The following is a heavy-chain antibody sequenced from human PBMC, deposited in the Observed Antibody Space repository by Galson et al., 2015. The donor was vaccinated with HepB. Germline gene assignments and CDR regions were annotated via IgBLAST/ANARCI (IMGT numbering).Heavy chain of an antibody. J-gene: IGHJ4*02. D-gene: IGHD6-19*01. Sequence: CAISGDSVSSNSAAWNWIRQSPLRGLEWLGRTYYKSKWYDDYAVSVKSRITINPDTSKNQFSLQLGSVTPEDTAEYYCARGRSGWPHDNYFDYWGQGTLVTVSS. CDR2: TYYKSKWYD. V-gene: IGHV6-1*01. CDR3: ARGRSGWPHDNYFDY. CDR1: GDSVSSNSAA.